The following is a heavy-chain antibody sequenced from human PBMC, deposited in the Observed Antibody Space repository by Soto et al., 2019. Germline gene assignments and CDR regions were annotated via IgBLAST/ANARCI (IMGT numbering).Heavy chain of an antibody. CDR2: VGTEGDT. CDR3: GRGTADGSGRYYIYY. Sequence: EVQLEESGGGLVQPGGSLRLSCETSGFSCSDYDMHWVRQAPGKGLRWVSAVGTEGDTYYPDFVKGRFTVYRDNGKKSMFLDMKTLSAGDTAIYYCGRGTADGSGRYYIYYWGQGTLVTVSS. D-gene: IGHD3-10*01. CDR1: GFSCSDYD. V-gene: IGHV3-13*01. J-gene: IGHJ4*02.